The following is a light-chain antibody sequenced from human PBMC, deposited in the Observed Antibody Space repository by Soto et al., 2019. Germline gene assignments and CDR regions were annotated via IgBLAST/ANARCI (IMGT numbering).Light chain of an antibody. J-gene: IGKJ4*01. CDR1: QDMKNY. V-gene: IGKV1-33*01. CDR2: DAS. Sequence: DIQMTQSPSSLSASVGDRVTITCRASQDMKNYLNWYQHKLGKAPKLLIDDASFLERGVPSRFSGSGSETDFTFTISSLQPEDIATYYCQQSDRVPFFGGGPKQQIK. CDR3: QQSDRVPF.